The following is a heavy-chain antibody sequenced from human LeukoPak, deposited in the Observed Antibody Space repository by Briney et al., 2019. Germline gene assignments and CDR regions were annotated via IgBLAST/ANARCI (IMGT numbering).Heavy chain of an antibody. Sequence: SVKVSCKASGGTFSSYAISWVRQAPGQGLEWMGGVIPIFGTVNYAQKFQGRVTITADKSTSTAYMELSSLRSEDTAVYYCARSLFRFLEWSYRSYYYYYMDVWGKGTTVTVSS. CDR2: VIPIFGTV. V-gene: IGHV1-69*06. CDR1: GGTFSSYA. CDR3: ARSLFRFLEWSYRSYYYYYMDV. J-gene: IGHJ6*03. D-gene: IGHD3-3*01.